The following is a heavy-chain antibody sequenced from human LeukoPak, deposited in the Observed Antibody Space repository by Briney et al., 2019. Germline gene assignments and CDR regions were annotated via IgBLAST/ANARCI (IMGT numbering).Heavy chain of an antibody. D-gene: IGHD4-17*01. CDR1: GYSISSGYY. V-gene: IGHV4-38-2*02. CDR3: ARDYGDSPFDY. CDR2: IYHSGST. Sequence: SETLSLTCAVSGYSISSGYYWGWIRQPPGKGLEWIGSIYHSGSTYYNPSLKSRVTISVDTSKNQFSLKLSSVTAADTAVYYCARDYGDSPFDYWGQGTLVTVSS. J-gene: IGHJ4*02.